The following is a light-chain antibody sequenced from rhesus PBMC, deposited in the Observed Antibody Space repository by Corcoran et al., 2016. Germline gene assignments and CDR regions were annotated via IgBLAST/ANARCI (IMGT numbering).Light chain of an antibody. J-gene: IGKJ3*01. Sequence: DIQMTQSPSSLSASVGDRVTITCRASQGISDYLSWYQKKPGKAPKRLIYAASSLESWVPSRFSGSGSGTDFTLTITSLQPEDFAAYYCLQGYTTPFTFGPGTKLDIK. CDR2: AAS. CDR1: QGISDY. CDR3: LQGYTTPFT. V-gene: IGKV1-36*02.